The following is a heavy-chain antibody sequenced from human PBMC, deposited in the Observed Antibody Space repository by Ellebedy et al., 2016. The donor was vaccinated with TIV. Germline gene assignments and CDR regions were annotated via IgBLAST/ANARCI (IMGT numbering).Heavy chain of an antibody. CDR1: GGSFSGYY. Sequence: MPSETLSLTCAVYGGSFSGYYWSWIRQPPGKGLEWIGEINYSGSTNYNPSLKSRVTISVDTSKNQFPLKLSSVTAADTAVYYCARGPPPRRITMVRGGFFFDYWGQGTLVTVSS. J-gene: IGHJ4*02. CDR3: ARGPPPRRITMVRGGFFFDY. D-gene: IGHD3-10*01. CDR2: INYSGST. V-gene: IGHV4-34*01.